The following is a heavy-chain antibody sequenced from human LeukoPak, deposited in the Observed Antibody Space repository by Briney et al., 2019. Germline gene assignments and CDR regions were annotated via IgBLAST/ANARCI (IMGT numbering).Heavy chain of an antibody. CDR2: IYSSGST. D-gene: IGHD6-25*01. V-gene: IGHV4-61*08. CDR3: ARAGGVKTAALDLDY. Sequence: PSETLSLTCTVSGDSVSSGGYYWSWIRQPAGEGLEWIGHIYSSGSTHYNPSLKSRVTISLDTSKNQFSLKLTSVTTADTAVYYCARAGGVKTAALDLDYWGQGTLVTVSS. CDR1: GDSVSSGGYY. J-gene: IGHJ4*02.